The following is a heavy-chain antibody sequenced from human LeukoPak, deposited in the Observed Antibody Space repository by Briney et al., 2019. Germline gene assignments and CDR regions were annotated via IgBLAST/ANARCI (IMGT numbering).Heavy chain of an antibody. CDR1: GCTFTNNV. V-gene: IGHV3-7*01. CDR2: IKQDGSEK. Sequence: GGSLRLSCAASGCTFTNNVMNWVRQAPGKGLEWVANIKQDGSEKYYVDSVKGRFTISRDNAKNSLYLQMNSLRAEDTAVYYCARALYYYDSSGTHDAFDIWGQGTMVTVSS. D-gene: IGHD3-22*01. CDR3: ARALYYYDSSGTHDAFDI. J-gene: IGHJ3*02.